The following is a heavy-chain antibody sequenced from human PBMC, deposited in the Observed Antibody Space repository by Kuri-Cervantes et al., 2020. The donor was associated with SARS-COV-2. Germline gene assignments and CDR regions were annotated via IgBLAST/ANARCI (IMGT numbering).Heavy chain of an antibody. D-gene: IGHD2-21*01. V-gene: IGHV3-30*04. CDR3: AKDRVGVQDF. Sequence: GGSLRLSCAASGFTFSGYAMHWVRQAPGKGLEWVAFISYDGRNKKCIASGKGRYTISRDNSQNTLYLQMKSLTSEDTAIYYCAKDRVGVQDFWGQGTLVTVSS. CDR2: ISYDGRNK. J-gene: IGHJ4*02. CDR1: GFTFSGYA.